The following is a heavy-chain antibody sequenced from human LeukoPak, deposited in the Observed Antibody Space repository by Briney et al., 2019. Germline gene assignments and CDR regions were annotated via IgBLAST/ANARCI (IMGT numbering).Heavy chain of an antibody. CDR2: INHSGST. CDR3: ARGPYDFWSGYPNWFDP. Sequence: SETLSLTCAVYGGSFSGYYWSWIRQPPGKGLEWIGEINHSGSTNYNPSLKSRVTISVDTSKNQFSLKLSSVTAADTAVYYCARGPYDFWSGYPNWFDPRGQGTLVTVSS. D-gene: IGHD3-3*01. J-gene: IGHJ5*02. V-gene: IGHV4-34*01. CDR1: GGSFSGYY.